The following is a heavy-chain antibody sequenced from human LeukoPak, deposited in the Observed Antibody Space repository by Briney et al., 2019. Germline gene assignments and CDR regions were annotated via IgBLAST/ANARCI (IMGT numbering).Heavy chain of an antibody. CDR1: GGSISSGGYY. V-gene: IGHV4-31*03. D-gene: IGHD2-2*01. Sequence: PSETLSLTCTVSGGSISSGGYYWSWIRQHPGKGLEWIGYIYYSGSTYYNPSLKSRVTISVDTSKNQFSLKLSSVTAADTAVYYCARASIDCSSTSCYAFDYWGQGTLATVSS. CDR2: IYYSGST. J-gene: IGHJ4*02. CDR3: ARASIDCSSTSCYAFDY.